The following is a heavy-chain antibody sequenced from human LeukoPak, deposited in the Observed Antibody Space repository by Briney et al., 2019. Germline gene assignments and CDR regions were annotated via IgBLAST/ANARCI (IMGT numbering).Heavy chain of an antibody. V-gene: IGHV1-18*01. CDR2: ISAYNGNT. J-gene: IGHJ5*02. CDR3: ARGPRYYYDSSGPNFDP. D-gene: IGHD3-22*01. CDR1: GYTFTSYG. Sequence: ASVKVSCKASGYTFTSYGISWVRQAPGQGLEWMGWISAYNGNTNYAQKLQGRVTMTTDTSTSTAYMELRRLRSDAAAVYYCARGPRYYYDSSGPNFDPWGQGTLVTVSS.